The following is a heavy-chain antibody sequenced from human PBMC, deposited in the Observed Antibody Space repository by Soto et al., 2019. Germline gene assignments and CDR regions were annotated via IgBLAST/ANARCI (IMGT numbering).Heavy chain of an antibody. V-gene: IGHV3-7*03. D-gene: IGHD3-10*01. CDR3: SRENWFQDY. CDR2: INKDGSKQ. CDR1: GFTFTAYY. J-gene: IGHJ4*02. Sequence: GGSLRLSCAASGFTFTAYYMTWVRQVPGKGLEWVASINKDGSKQYYVDSVKGRFTISRDNAMNSLYLQMNSLRAGDTALYYCSRENWFQDYWGQGTLVTVSS.